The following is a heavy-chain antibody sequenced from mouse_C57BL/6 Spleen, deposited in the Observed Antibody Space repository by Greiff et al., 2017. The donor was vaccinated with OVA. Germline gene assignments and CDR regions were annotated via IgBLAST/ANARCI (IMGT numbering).Heavy chain of an antibody. J-gene: IGHJ2*01. CDR3: AREGAHFDY. CDR1: GYSITSGYY. Sequence: VQLKESGPGLVKPSQSLSLTCSVTGYSITSGYYWNWIRQFPGNKLEWMGYISYDGSNNYNPSLKNRISITRDTSKNQFFLKLNSVTTEDTATYYCAREGAHFDYWGQGTTLTVSS. V-gene: IGHV3-6*01. CDR2: ISYDGSN.